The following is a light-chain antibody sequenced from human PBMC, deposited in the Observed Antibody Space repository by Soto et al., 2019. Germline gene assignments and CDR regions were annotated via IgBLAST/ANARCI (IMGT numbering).Light chain of an antibody. CDR1: QSVSSSY. J-gene: IGKJ1*01. CDR2: GAS. CDR3: QHYGSSRT. V-gene: IGKV3-20*01. Sequence: VLTQSPGTQSLSPGASATLSSRSSQSVSSSYLAWYQQKPGQAPRLLIYGASSRATGIPDRFSGSGSGTDFTLTISRLEPDDFAVYYCQHYGSSRTFGQGTKV.